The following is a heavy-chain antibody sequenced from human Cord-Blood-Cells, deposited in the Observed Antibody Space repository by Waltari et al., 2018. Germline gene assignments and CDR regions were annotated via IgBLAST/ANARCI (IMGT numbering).Heavy chain of an antibody. D-gene: IGHD3-10*01. V-gene: IGHV4-34*01. CDR2: INHSGST. CDR1: GGSFSGYY. Sequence: QVQLQQWGAGLLKPSETLSLTCAVYGGSFSGYYWSWIRQPPGKGLEWIGEINHSGSTNDNPSLKSGVTISVDTSKNQFSLKLSSVTAADTAVYYCARGPRGGSGIRTPIEGYFDLWGRGTLVTVSS. CDR3: ARGPRGGSGIRTPIEGYFDL. J-gene: IGHJ2*01.